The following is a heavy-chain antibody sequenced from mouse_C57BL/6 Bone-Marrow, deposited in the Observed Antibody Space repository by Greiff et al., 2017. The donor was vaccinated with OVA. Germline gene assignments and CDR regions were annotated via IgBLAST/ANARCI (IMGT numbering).Heavy chain of an antibody. CDR3: ASRGYEYNGYYFDY. J-gene: IGHJ2*01. CDR1: GYTFTSYW. V-gene: IGHV1-64*01. CDR2: IHPNSGST. D-gene: IGHD2-4*01. Sequence: QVQLQQPGAELVKPGASVKLSCKASGYTFTSYWMHWVKQRPGQGLEWIGMIHPNSGSTNYNEKFKSKATLTVDKSSSTAYMQLSSLTSEDSAVYYCASRGYEYNGYYFDYWGQGTTLTVSS.